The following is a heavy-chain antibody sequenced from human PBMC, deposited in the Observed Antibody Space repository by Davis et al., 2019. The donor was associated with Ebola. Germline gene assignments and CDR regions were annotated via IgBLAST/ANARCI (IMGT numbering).Heavy chain of an antibody. CDR3: ARDLLYRGWFDP. J-gene: IGHJ5*02. CDR1: GGSISGYY. Sequence: PSETLSLTCTVSGGSISGYYWSWIRQPPGKGLEWIGYIYYSGSTNYNPSLKSRVTISVDTSKNQFSLKLSSVTAADTAVYYCARDLLYRGWFDPWGQGTLVTVSS. V-gene: IGHV4-59*12. D-gene: IGHD2-2*02. CDR2: IYYSGST.